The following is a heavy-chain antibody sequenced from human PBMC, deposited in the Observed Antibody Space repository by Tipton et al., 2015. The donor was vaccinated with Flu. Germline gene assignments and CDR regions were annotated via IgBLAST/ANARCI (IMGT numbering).Heavy chain of an antibody. Sequence: TLSLTCTVSGDSINTYFWSWLRQPAGKGLEWIGRLEPYGGTDYNPSLKSRVTISLDSSKKFFYLRMSSVTAADTAVYYCTRDGRRVTGGDAFDIWGQGTLVTVSS. J-gene: IGHJ3*02. CDR3: TRDGRRVTGGDAFDI. D-gene: IGHD2-8*02. V-gene: IGHV4-4*07. CDR2: LEPYGGT. CDR1: GDSINTYF.